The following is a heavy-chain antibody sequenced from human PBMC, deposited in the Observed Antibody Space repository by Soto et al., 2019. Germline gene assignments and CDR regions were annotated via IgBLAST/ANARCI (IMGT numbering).Heavy chain of an antibody. CDR3: ARGRSARRSYSSGWSYYYGMDV. CDR1: GGTFSSYA. V-gene: IGHV1-69*13. J-gene: IGHJ6*02. CDR2: IIPIFGTA. Sequence: SVKVSCKASGGTFSSYAISWVRQAPGQGLEWMGGIIPIFGTANYAQKFQGRVTITADESTSTAYMELSSLRSEDTAVYYCARGRSARRSYSSGWSYYYGMDVWGQGTTVTVSS. D-gene: IGHD6-19*01.